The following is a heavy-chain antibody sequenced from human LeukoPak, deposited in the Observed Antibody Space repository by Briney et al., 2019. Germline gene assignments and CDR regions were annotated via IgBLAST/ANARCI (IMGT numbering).Heavy chain of an antibody. CDR1: GGSISSYY. D-gene: IGHD1-26*01. CDR3: ARAARPSTIDY. CDR2: IYYSGST. J-gene: IGHJ4*02. V-gene: IGHV4-59*01. Sequence: SETLSLTCTVSGGSISSYYWSWIRQPPGKGLEWIGYIYYSGSTNYNPSLKSRVTISVDTSKNQFSLKLSSVTAADTAVYYCARAARPSTIDYWGQGTLVTVSS.